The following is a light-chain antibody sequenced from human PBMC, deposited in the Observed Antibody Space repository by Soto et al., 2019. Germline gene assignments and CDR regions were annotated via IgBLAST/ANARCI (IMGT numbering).Light chain of an antibody. V-gene: IGKV3-20*01. J-gene: IGKJ1*01. CDR2: GTS. CDR1: QSVSSSY. CDR3: QQYGNSRWT. Sequence: EIVLTQSPDTLSLSPGERATLSCRASQSVSSSYLAWYQQTPGQAPRLLIYGTSNSATGIPDRFGGSGSGTDFTLTISRLEPEDCAVYYCQQYGNSRWTFGQGTKVEIK.